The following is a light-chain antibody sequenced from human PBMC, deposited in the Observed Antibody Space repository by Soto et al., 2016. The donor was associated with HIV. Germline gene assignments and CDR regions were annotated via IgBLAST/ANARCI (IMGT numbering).Light chain of an antibody. J-gene: IGKJ3*01. CDR2: LAS. CDR1: ESLVHTNGYNY. CDR3: MQALETPFT. V-gene: IGKV2-28*01. Sequence: DIVMTQSPIFLSVTPGEPASISCTSSESLVHTNGYNYVDWYVQRPGQSPQVLIFLASNRASGVPDRFSGSGSGTDFTLKISRVEAGDIGIYYCMQALETPFTFGPGTTVEIK.